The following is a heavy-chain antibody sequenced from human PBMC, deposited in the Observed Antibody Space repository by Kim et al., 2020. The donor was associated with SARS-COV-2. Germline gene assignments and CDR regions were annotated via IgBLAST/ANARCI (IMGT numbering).Heavy chain of an antibody. CDR2: ISYDGSKK. CDR1: GFTFSSYA. J-gene: IGHJ4*02. Sequence: GGSLRLSCAASGFTFSSYAMHWVRQAPGKGLEWVAVISYDGSKKYYADSVKGRFTISRDNSKNTLYLQMNSLRAEDTAVYYCARSDGYSYFDYWGQGTLVTVSS. V-gene: IGHV3-30-3*01. CDR3: ARSDGYSYFDY. D-gene: IGHD2-15*01.